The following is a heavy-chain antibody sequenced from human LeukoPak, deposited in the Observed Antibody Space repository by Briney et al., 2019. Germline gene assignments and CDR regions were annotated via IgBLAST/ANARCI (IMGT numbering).Heavy chain of an antibody. CDR1: GFTFSSSG. D-gene: IGHD6-13*01. CDR3: AKRDSSNMAYFDP. J-gene: IGHJ5*02. CDR2: ISGSGSST. V-gene: IGHV3-23*01. Sequence: GGSLRLSCAASGFTFSSSGMSWVRQAPGKGLEWVSTISGSGSSTYYADSVKGRFTISRDSSKNTLYLQMNSLRAEDTAIYYCAKRDSSNMAYFDPWGQGTLVTVSS.